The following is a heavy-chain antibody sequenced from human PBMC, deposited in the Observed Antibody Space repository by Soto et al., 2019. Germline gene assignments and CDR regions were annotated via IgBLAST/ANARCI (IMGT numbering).Heavy chain of an antibody. CDR3: ARYSLARVYCSSTSCRNWFDP. V-gene: IGHV3-11*01. Sequence: QVQLVESGGGLVKPGGSLRLSCAASGFTFSDYYMSWIRQAPGKGLEWVSYISSSGSTIYYADSVKGRFTISRDNAKNSLYLQMNSLRAEDTAVYYCARYSLARVYCSSTSCRNWFDPWGQGTLVTVSS. J-gene: IGHJ5*02. D-gene: IGHD2-2*01. CDR2: ISSSGSTI. CDR1: GFTFSDYY.